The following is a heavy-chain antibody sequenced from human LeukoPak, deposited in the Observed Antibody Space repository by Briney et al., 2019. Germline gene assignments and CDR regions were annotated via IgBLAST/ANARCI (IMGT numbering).Heavy chain of an antibody. CDR1: GFTVSSNY. D-gene: IGHD6-13*01. CDR2: IYSGGST. CDR3: ARGAQYSSSWFFDY. Sequence: EPGGSLRLSCAASGFTVSSNYMTWVRQAPGKGLEWVSVIYSGGSTYYADSVKGRFTISRDNSKNTLYLQMNSLRAEDTAVYYCARGAQYSSSWFFDYWGQGTLVTVSS. J-gene: IGHJ4*02. V-gene: IGHV3-66*01.